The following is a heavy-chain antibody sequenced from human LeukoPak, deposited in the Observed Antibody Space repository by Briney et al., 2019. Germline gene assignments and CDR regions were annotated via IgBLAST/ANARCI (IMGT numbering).Heavy chain of an antibody. V-gene: IGHV4-59*01. CDR1: GGSIGRDY. Sequence: PSETLSLTCTVSGGSIGRDYWGWIRQPPGKGLEWIGYIYYSGSTNYNTSLKSRVTISVDTSKNQFSLKLRSVTAADTAVYYCASVRRGYSYGPHDYWGQGTLVTVSS. CDR3: ASVRRGYSYGPHDY. D-gene: IGHD5-18*01. J-gene: IGHJ4*02. CDR2: IYYSGST.